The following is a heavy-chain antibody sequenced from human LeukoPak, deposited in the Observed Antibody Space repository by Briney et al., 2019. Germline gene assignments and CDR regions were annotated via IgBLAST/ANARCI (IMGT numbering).Heavy chain of an antibody. CDR3: ARYLGGIKPFDP. V-gene: IGHV1-2*06. J-gene: IGHJ5*02. CDR1: GYTFTGYY. Sequence: GASVKVSCKASGYTFTGYYMHWVRQAPGQGLEWMGRINPNSGDTNYAQTFQGRVTMTRDTSISTAYMELSRLRSDDAAVYYCARYLGGIKPFDPWGQGTLVTVSS. D-gene: IGHD1-1*01. CDR2: INPNSGDT.